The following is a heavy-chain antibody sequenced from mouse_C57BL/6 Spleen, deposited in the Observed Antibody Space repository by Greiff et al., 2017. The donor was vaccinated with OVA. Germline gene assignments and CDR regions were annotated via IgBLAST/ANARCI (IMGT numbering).Heavy chain of an antibody. Sequence: EVQRVESGGGLVKPGGSLKLSCAASGFTFSDYGMHWVRQAPEKGLEWVAYISSGSSTIYYADTVKGRFTISRDNAKNTLFLQMTSLRSEDTAIYYCAMLGGLRLDYWGQGTTLTVSS. CDR3: AMLGGLRLDY. J-gene: IGHJ2*01. V-gene: IGHV5-17*01. D-gene: IGHD2-4*01. CDR1: GFTFSDYG. CDR2: ISSGSSTI.